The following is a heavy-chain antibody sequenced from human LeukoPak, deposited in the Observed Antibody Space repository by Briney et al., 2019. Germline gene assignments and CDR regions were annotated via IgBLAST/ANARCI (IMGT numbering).Heavy chain of an antibody. D-gene: IGHD3-10*01. V-gene: IGHV4-34*01. CDR1: GGSFSGYY. J-gene: IGHJ5*02. CDR3: ARVHSSMVRRINWFDP. CDR2: INHSGST. Sequence: SETLSLTCAVYGGSFSGYYWSWIRQPPGKGLEWIGEINHSGSTNYNPSLKSRATISVDTSKNQFSLKLSSVTAADTAVYYCARVHSSMVRRINWFDPWGQGTLVTVSS.